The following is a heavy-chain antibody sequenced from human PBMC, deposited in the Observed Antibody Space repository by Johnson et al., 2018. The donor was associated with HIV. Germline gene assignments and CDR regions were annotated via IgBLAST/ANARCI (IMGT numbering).Heavy chain of an antibody. V-gene: IGHV3-7*01. Sequence: VQLVESGGGLVQPGGSLRLSCAASGFTFSSYWMSWVRQAPGKGLEWVANIKQDGSEKYYVDSVKGRFTISRDNAKNSLYLQMNSLRAEDTAVYYCARDGIGDSDDLLVRAFDIWGQGTMVIGSS. J-gene: IGHJ3*02. CDR1: GFTFSSYW. CDR2: IKQDGSEK. CDR3: ARDGIGDSDDLLVRAFDI. D-gene: IGHD3-22*01.